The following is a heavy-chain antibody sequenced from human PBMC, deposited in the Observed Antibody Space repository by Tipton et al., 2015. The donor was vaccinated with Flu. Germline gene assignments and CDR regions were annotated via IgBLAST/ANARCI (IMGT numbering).Heavy chain of an antibody. D-gene: IGHD3-16*01. Sequence: LRLSCSVSGDSMNTDDFSWSWIRQPPGKALEWIGYIYYNGNTFYNPSFRSRVSMSIDRSKTEFSLKLKSVTAAGTAVYFCSRGLATFGPSTPFDHWGQGALVTVSS. CDR1: GDSMNTDDFS. CDR2: IYYNGNT. J-gene: IGHJ4*02. CDR3: SRGLATFGPSTPFDH. V-gene: IGHV4-30-2*01.